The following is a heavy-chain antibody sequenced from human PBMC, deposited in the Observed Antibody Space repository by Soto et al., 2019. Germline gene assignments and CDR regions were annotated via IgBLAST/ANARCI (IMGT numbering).Heavy chain of an antibody. CDR2: IYASGST. CDR3: ARGGMVIIPTATAFDY. J-gene: IGHJ4*02. V-gene: IGHV4-4*07. Sequence: PSETLSLTCTVSGGSISTYYWSWIRQPAGKGLEWIGRIYASGSTNYNPSLKSRVTMSVATSKNQFSLKLSSVTAADTAVYYCARGGMVIIPTATAFDYWGQGTRGTVSS. D-gene: IGHD2-2*01. CDR1: GGSISTYY.